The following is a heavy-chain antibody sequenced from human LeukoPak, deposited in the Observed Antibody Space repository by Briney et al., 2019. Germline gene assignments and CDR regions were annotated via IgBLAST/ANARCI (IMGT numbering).Heavy chain of an antibody. CDR3: ARDLEGLLWFGELLSPFDY. CDR2: ISSSSSTI. V-gene: IGHV3-48*01. J-gene: IGHJ4*02. Sequence: PGGSLRLSCAASGFTFSSYSMNWVRQAPGKGLEWASYISSSSSTIYYADSVKGRFTISRDNAKNSLYLQMNSLRAEDTAVYYCARDLEGLLWFGELLSPFDYWGQGTLVTVSS. CDR1: GFTFSSYS. D-gene: IGHD3-10*01.